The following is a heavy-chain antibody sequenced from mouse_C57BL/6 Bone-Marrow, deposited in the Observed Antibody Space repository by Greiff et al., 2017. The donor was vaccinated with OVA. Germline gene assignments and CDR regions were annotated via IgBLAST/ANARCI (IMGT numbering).Heavy chain of an antibody. J-gene: IGHJ2*01. CDR3: ARWGYSYYGSSYDY. CDR2: IDPSDSET. V-gene: IGHV1-52*01. D-gene: IGHD1-1*01. Sequence: VQLQQPGAELVRPGSSVKLSCKASGYTFTSYWMHWVKQRPIQGLEWIGNIDPSDSETHYNQKFKDKATLTVDKSSSTAYMQLSGLTSEDSAVYYCARWGYSYYGSSYDYWGQGTTLTVSS. CDR1: GYTFTSYW.